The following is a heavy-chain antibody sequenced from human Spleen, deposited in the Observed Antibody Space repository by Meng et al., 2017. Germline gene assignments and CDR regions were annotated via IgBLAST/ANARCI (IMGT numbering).Heavy chain of an antibody. V-gene: IGHV3-23*01. D-gene: IGHD3-16*01. CDR1: GFTFSTYA. J-gene: IGHJ4*02. CDR2: ISGSGGST. CDR3: ARSPIDKYDLSALPLDY. Sequence: GGSLRLSCAASGFTFSTYAMSWVRQAPGKGLEWVSAISGSGGSTYYAGSVKGRFTISRDNSKNTVFLQINSLRVEDTAVYYCARSPIDKYDLSALPLDYWGQGTLVTVSS.